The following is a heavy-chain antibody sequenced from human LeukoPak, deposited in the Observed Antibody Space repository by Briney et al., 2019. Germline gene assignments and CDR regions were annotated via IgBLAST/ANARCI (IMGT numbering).Heavy chain of an antibody. CDR2: IIPIFGTA. V-gene: IGHV1-69*06. CDR3: ARERRSYDFWSGYPSFDY. CDR1: GGTFSSYA. Sequence: GASVKVSCEASGGTFSSYAISWVRQAPGQGLEWMGGIIPIFGTANYAQKFQGRVTITADKSTSTAYMELSSLRSEDTAVYYCARERRSYDFWSGYPSFDYWGQGALVTVSS. J-gene: IGHJ4*02. D-gene: IGHD3-3*01.